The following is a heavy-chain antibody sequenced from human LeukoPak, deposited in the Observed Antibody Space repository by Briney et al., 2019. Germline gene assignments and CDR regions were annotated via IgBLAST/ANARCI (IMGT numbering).Heavy chain of an antibody. CDR1: GYSFSEYW. Sequence: GGSLKISCKGSGYSFSEYWIGWVRQMPGKGLEWMGIIYPDDSDNSYSPSFQGQVTISADKSTNTALLQWSSLKASDTAMYYCARYYYDRSVGSFDYWGQGTLVTVS. V-gene: IGHV5-51*01. CDR3: ARYYYDRSVGSFDY. CDR2: IYPDDSDN. D-gene: IGHD3-22*01. J-gene: IGHJ4*02.